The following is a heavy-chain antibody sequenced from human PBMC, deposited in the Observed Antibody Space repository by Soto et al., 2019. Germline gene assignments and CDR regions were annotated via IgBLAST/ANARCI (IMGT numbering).Heavy chain of an antibody. CDR3: ARESHDFWSGYYPDYYFDY. CDR1: GFTFSSYW. CDR2: IKQDGSEK. Sequence: GGSLRLSCAASGFTFSSYWMSWVRQAPGKGLEWVANIKQDGSEKYYVDSVKGRFTISRDNAKNSLYLQMNSLRAEDTAVYYCARESHDFWSGYYPDYYFDYWGQGTLVTVSS. D-gene: IGHD3-3*01. J-gene: IGHJ4*02. V-gene: IGHV3-7*01.